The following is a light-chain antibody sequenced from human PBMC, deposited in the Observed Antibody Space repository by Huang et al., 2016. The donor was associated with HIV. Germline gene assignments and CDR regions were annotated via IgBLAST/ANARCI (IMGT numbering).Light chain of an antibody. J-gene: IGKJ2*01. CDR1: QTISSNY. V-gene: IGKV3-20*01. Sequence: EVVLTQSPDTLSLSPGERATLSCRASQTISSNYFAWYQQKPGQAPRLLIYGTSNRATGIPDRFSGSGSGTDCTLTISRLEPEDFAVYYCQQYGNSPPYTFGQGTTLDIK. CDR3: QQYGNSPPYT. CDR2: GTS.